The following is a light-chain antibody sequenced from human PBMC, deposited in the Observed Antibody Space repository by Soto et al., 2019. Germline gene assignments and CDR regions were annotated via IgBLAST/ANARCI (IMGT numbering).Light chain of an antibody. J-gene: IGKJ1*01. CDR3: QQYSSYPRT. Sequence: DIQMTQSPSTLSASVGDRVTITCGASQSISSWFAWYQQKPGKAPKVLIYKTSSLESGVPSRFSGSGSGTEFTLTISSLQTDDFATYYCQQYSSYPRTFGQGTKVDIK. CDR1: QSISSW. V-gene: IGKV1-5*03. CDR2: KTS.